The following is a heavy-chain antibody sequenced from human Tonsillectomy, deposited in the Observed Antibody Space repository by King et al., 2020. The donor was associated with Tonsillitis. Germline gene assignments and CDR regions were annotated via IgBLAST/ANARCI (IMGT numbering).Heavy chain of an antibody. Sequence: VQLVESGGGVVQPGGSLRLSCAASGFIVSTHAMHWVRQAPGKGLEWVAVISYDGRNNFYADSVKGRVTISRDSSKNTLYLQMNSLRGEDTAVYYCAKDMGDVAVAGAFDYWGQGTLVTVSS. CDR2: ISYDGRNN. CDR3: AKDMGDVAVAGAFDY. J-gene: IGHJ4*02. D-gene: IGHD6-19*01. V-gene: IGHV3-30*18. CDR1: GFIVSTHA.